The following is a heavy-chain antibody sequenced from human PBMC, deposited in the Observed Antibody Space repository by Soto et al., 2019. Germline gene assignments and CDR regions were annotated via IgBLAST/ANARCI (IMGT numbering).Heavy chain of an antibody. CDR1: GGSISSGGYY. V-gene: IGHV4-31*03. J-gene: IGHJ4*02. Sequence: QVQLQESGPGLVKPSQTLSLTCTVSGGSISSGGYYWSWIRQHPGKGLEWIWYIYYSGRTYYNPSLKSRVIISVDTSTNQFSLKLSSVTAADTAVYYCARAPRSSSPGVYFDYWGQGTLVTVSS. D-gene: IGHD6-6*01. CDR3: ARAPRSSSPGVYFDY. CDR2: IYYSGRT.